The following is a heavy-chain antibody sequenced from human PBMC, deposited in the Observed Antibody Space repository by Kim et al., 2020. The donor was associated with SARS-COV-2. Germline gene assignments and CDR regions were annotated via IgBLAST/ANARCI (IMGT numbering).Heavy chain of an antibody. J-gene: IGHJ6*02. D-gene: IGHD6-19*01. CDR2: IKQDGSEK. Sequence: GGSLRLSCAASGFTFSSYWMSWVRQAPGKGLEWVANIKQDGSEKYYVDYVKGRFTISRDNAKNSLYLQMNSLRAEDTAVYYCASTPAVAGTTARYYYYGMDVWCQGTTVTVSS. V-gene: IGHV3-7*01. CDR1: GFTFSSYW. CDR3: ASTPAVAGTTARYYYYGMDV.